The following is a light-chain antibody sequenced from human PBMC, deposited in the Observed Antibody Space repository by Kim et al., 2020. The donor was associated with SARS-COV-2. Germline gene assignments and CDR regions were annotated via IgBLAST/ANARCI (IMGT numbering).Light chain of an antibody. CDR2: DVS. J-gene: IGLJ1*01. CDR1: RSDVGGYNS. Sequence: GQPITISCTGTRSDVGGYNSVSWYQQHPGKAPKLMIFDVSNRPSGVSNRFSGSKSGNTASLTISGLQAEDEADYYCMSYRRGSTYVFGSGTKVTVL. CDR3: MSYRRGSTYV. V-gene: IGLV2-14*03.